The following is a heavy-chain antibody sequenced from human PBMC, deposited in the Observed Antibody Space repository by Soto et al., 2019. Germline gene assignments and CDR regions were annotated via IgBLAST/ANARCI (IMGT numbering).Heavy chain of an antibody. J-gene: IGHJ5*02. D-gene: IGHD6-6*01. V-gene: IGHV4-34*01. CDR3: ASSARLYSSSSSDWFDP. CDR1: GGSFSGYY. CDR2: INHSGST. Sequence: PSETLSLTCAVYGGSFSGYYWSWIRQPPGKGLEWIGEINHSGSTNYNPSLKSRVTISVDTSKNQFSLKLSSVTAADTAVYYCASSARLYSSSSSDWFDPWGQGTLVTVS.